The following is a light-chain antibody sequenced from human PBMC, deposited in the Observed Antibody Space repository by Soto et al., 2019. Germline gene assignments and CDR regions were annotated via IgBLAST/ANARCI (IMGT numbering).Light chain of an antibody. CDR1: QSISSW. CDR2: DAS. J-gene: IGKJ2*01. V-gene: IGKV1-5*01. CDR3: QQYNSAYT. Sequence: GDRVTITCRASQSISSWLAWYQQKPGKAPKLLIYDASSLESGVPSRFSGSGSGTEFTLTISSLQPDDFATYYCQQYNSAYTFCQGTKLEIK.